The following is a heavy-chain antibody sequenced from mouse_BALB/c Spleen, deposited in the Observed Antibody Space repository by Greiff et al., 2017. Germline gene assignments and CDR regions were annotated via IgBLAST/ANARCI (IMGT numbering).Heavy chain of an antibody. CDR2: ISNLAYSI. D-gene: IGHD2-1*01. CDR3: AREGGNPSSWFAY. Sequence: EVNVVESGGGLVQPGGSRKLSCAASGFTFSDYGMAWVRQAPGKGPEWVAFISNLAYSIYYADTVTGRFTISRENAKNTLYLEMSSLRSEDTAMYYCAREGGNPSSWFAYWGQGTLVTVSA. J-gene: IGHJ3*01. CDR1: GFTFSDYG. V-gene: IGHV5-15*02.